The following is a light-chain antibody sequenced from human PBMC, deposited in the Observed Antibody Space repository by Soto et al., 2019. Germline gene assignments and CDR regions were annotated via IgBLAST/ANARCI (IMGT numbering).Light chain of an antibody. CDR3: QQYGSSGT. J-gene: IGKJ1*01. Sequence: IGLTQSASTLSWSSEGGATRSCRASQSVSSYLAWYQQKPGQAPRLLIYDASNRATGIPDRFSGSASGTDFTLTISRLEPEDFAVYYCQQYGSSGTFGQGTKVDIK. V-gene: IGKV3-20*01. CDR2: DAS. CDR1: QSVSSY.